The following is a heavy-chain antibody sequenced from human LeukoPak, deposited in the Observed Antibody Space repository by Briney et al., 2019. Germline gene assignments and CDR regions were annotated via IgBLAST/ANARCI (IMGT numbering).Heavy chain of an antibody. CDR1: GFTFSSYA. CDR2: ISGSGGRT. CDR3: AKGRRDTPFCAFDI. J-gene: IGHJ3*02. V-gene: IGHV3-23*01. Sequence: GGSLRLSCAATGFTFSSYAMSWVRQAPGKGLEWVSAISGSGGRTYDADSVKGRFTISRDDSKNTLYLQMHSLRAEDTAVYYCAKGRRDTPFCAFDIWGQGTMVTVSS.